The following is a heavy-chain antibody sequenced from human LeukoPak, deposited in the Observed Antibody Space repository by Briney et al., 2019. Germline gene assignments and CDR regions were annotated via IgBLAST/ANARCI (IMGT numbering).Heavy chain of an antibody. D-gene: IGHD3-22*01. Sequence: ASVKVSCKASGYTFTGYYMHWVRQAPGQGLEWMGWINPNSGGTNYAQKFQGRVTMTRDTSISTAYMELSRLRSDDTAVYYCARVGYCDSSGYYYPYWGQGTLVTVSS. J-gene: IGHJ4*02. CDR1: GYTFTGYY. CDR3: ARVGYCDSSGYYYPY. CDR2: INPNSGGT. V-gene: IGHV1-2*02.